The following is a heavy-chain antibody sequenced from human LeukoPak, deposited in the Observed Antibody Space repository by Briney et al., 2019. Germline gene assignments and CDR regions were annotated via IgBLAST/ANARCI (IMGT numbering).Heavy chain of an antibody. CDR2: IIPIFGTA. V-gene: IGHV1-69*05. D-gene: IGHD6-6*01. CDR3: ARDGIAARSGNYYYYMDV. Sequence: GASVKVSCKASVGTFSSYAISWVRQAPGQGLEWMGGIIPIFGTANYAQKFQGRVTITTDESTSTAYMELSSLRSEDTAVYYCARDGIAARSGNYYYYMDVWGKGTTVTVSS. CDR1: VGTFSSYA. J-gene: IGHJ6*03.